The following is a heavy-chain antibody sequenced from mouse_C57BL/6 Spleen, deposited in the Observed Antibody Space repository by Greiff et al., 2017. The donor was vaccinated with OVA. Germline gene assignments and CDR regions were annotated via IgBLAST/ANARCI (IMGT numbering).Heavy chain of an antibody. CDR2: INPNNGGT. D-gene: IGHD3-3*01. CDR1: GYTFTDYY. CDR3: AREGDVGFDY. J-gene: IGHJ2*01. V-gene: IGHV1-26*01. Sequence: EVQLQQSGPELVKPGASVKISCKASGYTFTDYYMNWVKQSHGKSLEWIGDINPNNGGTSYNQKFKGKATLTVDKSSSTAYMELRSLTSEDSAVYYCAREGDVGFDYWGQGTTLTVSS.